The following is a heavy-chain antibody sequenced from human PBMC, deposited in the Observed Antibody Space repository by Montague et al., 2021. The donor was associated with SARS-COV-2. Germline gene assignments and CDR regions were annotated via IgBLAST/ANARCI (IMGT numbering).Heavy chain of an antibody. CDR1: GGSFSGYY. CDR3: AGGELELHIRDYYYYGMDV. CDR2: INHSGST. J-gene: IGHJ6*02. Sequence: SETLSLTCAVYGGSFSGYYWSWIRQPPGKGLEWIGEINHSGSTKYNPSLKSRVTISVDTSKNQFSLKLSSVTAADTAVYYCAGGELELHIRDYYYYGMDVWGQGTTVTVS. D-gene: IGHD1-7*01. V-gene: IGHV4-34*01.